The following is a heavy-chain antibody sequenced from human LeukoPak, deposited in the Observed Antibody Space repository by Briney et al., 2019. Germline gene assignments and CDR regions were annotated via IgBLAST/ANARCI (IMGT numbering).Heavy chain of an antibody. CDR2: IAYDGGRA. Sequence: PGGSLRLSCAGFGFTFGGYGMHWFRQTPGKGLEWVAVIAYDGGRAFYADSVKGRFTISRDNSKNTMSVQMDDLRAEDTAVYYCTRYNNDHFDYWGQGTLVTVSS. V-gene: IGHV3-33*01. CDR1: GFTFGGYG. J-gene: IGHJ4*02. CDR3: TRYNNDHFDY. D-gene: IGHD1-14*01.